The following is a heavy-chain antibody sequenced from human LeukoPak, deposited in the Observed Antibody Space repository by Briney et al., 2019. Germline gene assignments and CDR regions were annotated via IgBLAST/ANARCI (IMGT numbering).Heavy chain of an antibody. J-gene: IGHJ3*02. V-gene: IGHV3-30*02. D-gene: IGHD2-2*01. CDR3: AKIGPPRIVVVPPSLVNAFDI. CDR2: IRYDGSNK. Sequence: GGSLRLSCAASGFTFSSYGMHWVRQAPGKGLEWVAFIRYDGSNKYYADSVKGRFTISRDNSKNTLYLQMNSLRAEDTAVYYCAKIGPPRIVVVPPSLVNAFDIWGQGTMVTVSS. CDR1: GFTFSSYG.